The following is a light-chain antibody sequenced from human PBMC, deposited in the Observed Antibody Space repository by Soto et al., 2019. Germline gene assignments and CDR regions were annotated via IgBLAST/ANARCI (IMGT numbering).Light chain of an antibody. CDR2: WAS. CDR1: QSVLYSSNNKNY. J-gene: IGKJ2*01. Sequence: DIVMTQSPDSLAVSLGERATINCKSSQSVLYSSNNKNYLAWYQQRPGQPPKLLIYWASTRESGVPDRFSGSGSGTDFPLTIISLQAEDVAVYYYQQYESTPPTLGQGNKLEIK. CDR3: QQYESTPPT. V-gene: IGKV4-1*01.